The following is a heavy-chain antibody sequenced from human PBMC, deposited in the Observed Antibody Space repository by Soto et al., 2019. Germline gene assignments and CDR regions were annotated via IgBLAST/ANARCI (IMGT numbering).Heavy chain of an antibody. CDR3: ARDDNICTNGVCYNPPFDS. J-gene: IGHJ4*02. Sequence: PGGSLRLSCTASGFTFRSYEMNWVRQAPGKGLEWVSFISSSGTNIHYAGSVKGRFTISRDNTKNSLYLQMNGLRAEDTAVYYCARDDNICTNGVCYNPPFDSWGQGTLVTVSS. D-gene: IGHD2-8*01. V-gene: IGHV3-48*03. CDR2: ISSSGTNI. CDR1: GFTFRSYE.